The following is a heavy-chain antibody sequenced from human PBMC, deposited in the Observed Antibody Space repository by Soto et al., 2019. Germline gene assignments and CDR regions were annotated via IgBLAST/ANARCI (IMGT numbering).Heavy chain of an antibody. D-gene: IGHD1-26*01. Sequence: QVQLVESGGGVVQPGRSLRLSCAASGFTFSSYAMHWVRQAPGKGLEWVAVISYDGSNNYYADSEKGRFTSSRANAKIKLYLQMNSLRAEDRAVYYETSPVGSSPFDDYYYGMDVCGEGTTVTVSS. J-gene: IGHJ6*04. CDR1: GFTFSSYA. CDR2: ISYDGSNN. CDR3: TSPVGSSPFDDYYYGMDV. V-gene: IGHV3-30-3*01.